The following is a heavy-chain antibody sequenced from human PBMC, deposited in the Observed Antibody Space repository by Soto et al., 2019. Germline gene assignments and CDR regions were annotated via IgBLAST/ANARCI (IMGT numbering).Heavy chain of an antibody. D-gene: IGHD2-2*01. Sequence: SETLSLTCTVSGGSISSGGYYWSWIRQRPGKGLEWIGYINHSGSTNYNPSLKSRVTISVDTSKNQFSLKLSSVTAADTAVYYCARGRKGYCSSTSCSRSYFDYWGQGTLVTVSS. CDR2: INHSGST. V-gene: IGHV4-31*03. CDR3: ARGRKGYCSSTSCSRSYFDY. CDR1: GGSISSGGYY. J-gene: IGHJ4*02.